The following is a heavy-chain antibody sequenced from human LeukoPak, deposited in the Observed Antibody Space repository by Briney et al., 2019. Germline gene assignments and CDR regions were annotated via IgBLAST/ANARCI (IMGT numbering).Heavy chain of an antibody. J-gene: IGHJ4*02. CDR2: IYYSEST. D-gene: IGHD5-24*01. V-gene: IGHV4-59*01. Sequence: SESLSLTCTVSGDSISSYYWSWIRQPPGKGLEWIGYIYYSESTNYNPSLKSRVTISVDTSKNQFSLKLSSVTAADTAVYYCARDRDGYTFDYWGQGTLVTVSS. CDR1: GDSISSYY. CDR3: ARDRDGYTFDY.